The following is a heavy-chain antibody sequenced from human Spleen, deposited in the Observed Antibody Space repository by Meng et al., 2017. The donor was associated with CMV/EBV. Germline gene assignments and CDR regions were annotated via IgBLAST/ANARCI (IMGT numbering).Heavy chain of an antibody. CDR3: ASSDIDN. Sequence: TLSLACVVSGGSGSTSNWWSWFRQPPGKGLEWIGEIYQSGSTNLNPSLKSRVTIAVDKSKNQFSLNLSSVTAADTAVYYCASSDIDNWGQGTLVTVSS. CDR1: GGSGSTSNW. D-gene: IGHD3-22*01. CDR2: IYQSGST. V-gene: IGHV4-4*02. J-gene: IGHJ4*02.